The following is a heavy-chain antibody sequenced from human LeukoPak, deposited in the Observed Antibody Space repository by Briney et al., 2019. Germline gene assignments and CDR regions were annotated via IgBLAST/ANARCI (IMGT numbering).Heavy chain of an antibody. CDR3: AKNPITPYFDY. V-gene: IGHV3-23*01. J-gene: IGHJ4*02. CDR1: RFTISSNY. CDR2: ISGSGGST. Sequence: GGSLRLSCAASRFTISSNYMSWVRQAPGEGLEWVSAISGSGGSTYYADSVKGRSTISRDNSKNTLYLQMNSLRAEDTAVYYCAKNPITPYFDYWGQGTLVTVSS.